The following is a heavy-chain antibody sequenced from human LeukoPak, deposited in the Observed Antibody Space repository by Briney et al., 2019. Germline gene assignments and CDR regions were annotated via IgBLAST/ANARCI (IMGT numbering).Heavy chain of an antibody. CDR1: GGXISNYF. J-gene: IGHJ3*02. V-gene: IGHV4-4*07. CDR2: IYFTGIS. CDR3: ARGYGEATGEAFDI. Sequence: PSETLSLTCAVSGGXISNYFCSWIRQPAGKGLEWLGRIYFTGISDYSPSLKSRVTMSVDTSNNQFFLKLISVTAADTAFYYCARGYGEATGEAFDIWGQGTIVTVSS. D-gene: IGHD1-14*01.